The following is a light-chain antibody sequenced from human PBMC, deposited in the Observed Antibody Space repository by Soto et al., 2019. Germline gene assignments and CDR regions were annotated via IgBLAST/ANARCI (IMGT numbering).Light chain of an antibody. Sequence: QAVVTQEPSFSVSPGGTVTLTCGLSSGSVSTSYYPSWYQQTPGQAPRTLIYTTNTRSSGVPDRFSGSIPGNKAALTITGAQADDESDYYCVLYMGSGISVFGGGTKVTVL. J-gene: IGLJ3*02. CDR2: TTN. CDR1: SGSVSTSYY. V-gene: IGLV8-61*01. CDR3: VLYMGSGISV.